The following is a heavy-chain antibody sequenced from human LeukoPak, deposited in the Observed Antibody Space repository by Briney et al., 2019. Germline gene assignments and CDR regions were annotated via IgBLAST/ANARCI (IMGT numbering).Heavy chain of an antibody. CDR1: GFTFSSYA. Sequence: PGGSLRLSCAASGFTFSSYAMHWVRQAPGKGLEWVAVISYDGSNKYYADSVKGRFTISRDNSKNTLYLQMNSLRAGDTAVYYCARDYTYCSGSRCYDRFDYWGQGIRVTVSS. J-gene: IGHJ4*02. CDR2: ISYDGSNK. CDR3: ARDYTYCSGSRCYDRFDY. V-gene: IGHV3-30-3*01. D-gene: IGHD2-15*01.